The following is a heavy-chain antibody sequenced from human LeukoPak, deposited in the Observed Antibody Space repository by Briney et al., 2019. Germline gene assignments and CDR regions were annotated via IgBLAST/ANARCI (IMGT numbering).Heavy chain of an antibody. D-gene: IGHD3-10*01. CDR3: AMVRGVIFDY. J-gene: IGHJ4*02. CDR2: ISSDSGTI. Sequence: GGSLRLSCAGSGFTFSSYSMNWVRQAPGKGLEWVSYISSDSGTIYYADSVKGRFTVSRDNAKNSLYLQMNSLRAEDTAVYYCAMVRGVIFDYWGQGALVTVSS. V-gene: IGHV3-48*04. CDR1: GFTFSSYS.